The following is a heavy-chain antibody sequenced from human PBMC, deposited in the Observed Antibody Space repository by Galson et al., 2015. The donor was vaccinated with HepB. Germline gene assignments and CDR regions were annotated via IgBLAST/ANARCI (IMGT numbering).Heavy chain of an antibody. V-gene: IGHV3-21*01. Sequence: SLRLSCAASGFTFSSYSMNWVRQAPGKGLEWVSSISSSSSYIYYADSVKGRFTISRDNAKNSLYLQMNSLRAEDTAVYYCARDFLDDSTLFDYWGQGTLVTVSS. D-gene: IGHD2-2*01. CDR2: ISSSSSYI. J-gene: IGHJ4*02. CDR1: GFTFSSYS. CDR3: ARDFLDDSTLFDY.